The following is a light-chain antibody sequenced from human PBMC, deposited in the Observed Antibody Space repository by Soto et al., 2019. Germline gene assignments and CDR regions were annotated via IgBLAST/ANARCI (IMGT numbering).Light chain of an antibody. CDR3: SSYAGTTGV. V-gene: IGLV2-8*01. CDR2: EVD. J-gene: IGLJ1*01. Sequence: QSALTQPPSASGSPGQSVTISCTGTSSDVGGYNYVSWYQQHPGKGPKLLIYEVDKRPSGVPDRFSGSKSGNTASLTVSGLQAEDEADYYCSSYAGTTGVFGTGTKLTVL. CDR1: SSDVGGYNY.